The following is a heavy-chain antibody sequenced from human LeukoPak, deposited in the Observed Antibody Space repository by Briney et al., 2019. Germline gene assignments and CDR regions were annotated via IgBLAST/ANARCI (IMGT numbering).Heavy chain of an antibody. CDR2: ISAYNCNT. J-gene: IGHJ5*02. D-gene: IGHD6-6*01. Sequence: VASVKVSCKASGYTFTSYGISWVRQAPGQGLEWMGWISAYNCNTNYAQKLQGRVTMTTDTSTSTAYMELRSLRSDDTAVYYCAREEEQLVLGYNWFDPWGQGTLVTVSS. CDR3: AREEEQLVLGYNWFDP. CDR1: GYTFTSYG. V-gene: IGHV1-18*01.